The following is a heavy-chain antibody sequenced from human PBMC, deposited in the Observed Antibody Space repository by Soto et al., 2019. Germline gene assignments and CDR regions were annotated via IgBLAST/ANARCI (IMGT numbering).Heavy chain of an antibody. J-gene: IGHJ4*02. Sequence: QVQLQESGPGLVKPSETLSLTCTVSGGSISSYYWSWIRQPPGKGLEWIGYIYYSGSTNYNPSLKSRVTISVDTSKNQFSLKLSSVTAADTAVYYCARGIAVSGNYFDYWGQGTLVTVSS. D-gene: IGHD6-19*01. CDR2: IYYSGST. CDR1: GGSISSYY. V-gene: IGHV4-59*01. CDR3: ARGIAVSGNYFDY.